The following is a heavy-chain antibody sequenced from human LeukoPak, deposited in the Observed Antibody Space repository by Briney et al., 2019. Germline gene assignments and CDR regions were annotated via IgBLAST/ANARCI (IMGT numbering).Heavy chain of an antibody. CDR1: GYTFTGYY. CDR2: INPNSGGT. D-gene: IGHD2-2*02. Sequence: VKVSCKASGYTFTGYYMHWVRQAPGQGLEWMGWINPNSGGTNYAQKFQGRVTITADESTSTAYMELSSLRSEDTAVYYCARVAAEVVGVPGAIGFGWVRRDYYYMDVWGKGTTVTVSS. V-gene: IGHV1-2*02. J-gene: IGHJ6*03. CDR3: ARVAAEVVGVPGAIGFGWVRRDYYYMDV.